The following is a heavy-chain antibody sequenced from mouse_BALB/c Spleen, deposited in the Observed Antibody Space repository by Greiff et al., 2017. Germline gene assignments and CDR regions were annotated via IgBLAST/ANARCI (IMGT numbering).Heavy chain of an antibody. CDR1: GFSLTSYG. D-gene: IGHD2-2*01. V-gene: IGHV2-9*02. Sequence: QVQLQQSGPGLVAPSQSLSITCTVSGFSLTSYGVHWVRQPPGKGLEWLGVIWAGGSTNYNSALMSRLSISKDNSKSQVFLKMNSLQTDDTAMYYCVFYGSYAMDYWGQGTSVTVSS. CDR3: VFYGSYAMDY. CDR2: IWAGGST. J-gene: IGHJ4*01.